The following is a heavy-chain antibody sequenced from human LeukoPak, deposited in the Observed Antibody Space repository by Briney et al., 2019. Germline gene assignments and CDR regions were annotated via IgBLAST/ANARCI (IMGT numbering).Heavy chain of an antibody. CDR3: ARRPYYYDSSGYYYRQYYFDY. Sequence: GESLKISCKGSRYSFTSYWIGWVRQMPGKGLEWMGIIYPGDSDTRYSPSFQGQVTISADKSISTAYLQWSSLKASDTAMYYCARRPYYYDSSGYYYRQYYFDYWGQGTLVTVSS. D-gene: IGHD3-22*01. V-gene: IGHV5-51*01. CDR2: IYPGDSDT. J-gene: IGHJ4*02. CDR1: RYSFTSYW.